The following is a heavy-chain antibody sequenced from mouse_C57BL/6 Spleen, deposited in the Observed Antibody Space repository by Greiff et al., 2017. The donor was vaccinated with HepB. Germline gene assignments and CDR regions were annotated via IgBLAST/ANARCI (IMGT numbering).Heavy chain of an antibody. CDR1: GYSIPSGYY. D-gene: IGHD1-1*01. CDR2: ISYDGSN. V-gene: IGHV3-6*01. CDR3: AREGDVYYYGSEAMDY. J-gene: IGHJ4*01. Sequence: EVKVEESGPGLVKPSQSLSLTCSVTGYSIPSGYYWYWIRQFPGNKLEWMGYISYDGSNNYNPSLKNRISITRDTSKNQFFLKLNSVTTEDTATYYCAREGDVYYYGSEAMDYWGQGTSVTVSS.